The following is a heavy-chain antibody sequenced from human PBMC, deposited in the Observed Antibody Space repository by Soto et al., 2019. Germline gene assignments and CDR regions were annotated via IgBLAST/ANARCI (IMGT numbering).Heavy chain of an antibody. J-gene: IGHJ6*02. CDR2: IYYSGST. Sequence: SDTLSLSCTVDGGSISSYYWSWIRQPPGKGLEWIGYIYYSGSTNYNPSLKSRVTISVDTSKNQFSLKLSSVTAADTAVYYCARHPNGLGSYYRPTRTYYHYGIDVWGQWSTVT. D-gene: IGHD3-10*01. CDR3: ARHPNGLGSYYRPTRTYYHYGIDV. CDR1: GGSISSYY. V-gene: IGHV4-59*08.